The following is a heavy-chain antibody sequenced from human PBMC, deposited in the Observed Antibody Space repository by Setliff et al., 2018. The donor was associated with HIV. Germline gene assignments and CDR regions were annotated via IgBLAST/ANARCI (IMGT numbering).Heavy chain of an antibody. CDR2: ISSSGNYI. CDR1: GFTFSSYT. CDR3: ARDRDQGYSSGWPRD. D-gene: IGHD6-19*01. Sequence: GGSLGLSCAASGFTFSSYTMNWVRQAPGKGLEWVSSISSSGNYIYYADSVKARFTISRDNAKKSLYLQMNSLRAEDTAVYYCARDRDQGYSSGWPRDWGQGTLVTVSS. J-gene: IGHJ4*02. V-gene: IGHV3-21*01.